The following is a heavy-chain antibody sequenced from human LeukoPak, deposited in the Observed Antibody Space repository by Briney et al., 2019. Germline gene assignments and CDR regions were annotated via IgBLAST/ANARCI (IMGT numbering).Heavy chain of an antibody. D-gene: IGHD3-22*01. CDR2: IYYSGSA. Sequence: PSETLSLTCTVSGGSISSSSYYWGWIRQPPGKGLEWIGSIYYSGSAYCNPSLKSRVTISVDTSKSQFSLKLSSVAAPDTAVYYCARHYYDSSPVDWFDPWGQGTLVTVSS. V-gene: IGHV4-39*01. CDR1: GGSISSSSYY. CDR3: ARHYYDSSPVDWFDP. J-gene: IGHJ5*02.